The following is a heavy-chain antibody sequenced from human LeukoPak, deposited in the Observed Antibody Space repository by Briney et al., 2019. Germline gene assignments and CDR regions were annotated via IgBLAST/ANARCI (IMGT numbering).Heavy chain of an antibody. CDR3: ARVGVATTGAFDI. D-gene: IGHD5-12*01. CDR2: IKQDGSEK. J-gene: IGHJ3*02. CDR1: GFTFSSYW. V-gene: IGHV3-7*01. Sequence: GGSLRPSCAASGFTFSSYWMSWVRQAPGKGLEWVANIKQDGSEKYYVDSVKGRFTISRDNAKNSLYLQMNSLRAEDTAVYYCARVGVATTGAFDIWGQGTMVTVSS.